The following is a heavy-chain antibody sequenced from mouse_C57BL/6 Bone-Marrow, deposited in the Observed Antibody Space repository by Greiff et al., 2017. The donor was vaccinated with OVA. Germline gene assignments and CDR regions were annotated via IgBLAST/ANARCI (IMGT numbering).Heavy chain of an antibody. CDR2: IRNKANGYTT. Sequence: EVKLMESGGGLVQPGGSLSLSCAASGFTFTDYYMSWVRQPPGKALEWLGFIRNKANGYTTEYSASVQGRFTISRDNSQSILYLQMNALRAEDSATYYCARSPIYYYGSSPWLAYWGQGTLVTVSA. CDR3: ARSPIYYYGSSPWLAY. J-gene: IGHJ3*01. CDR1: GFTFTDYY. V-gene: IGHV7-3*01. D-gene: IGHD1-1*01.